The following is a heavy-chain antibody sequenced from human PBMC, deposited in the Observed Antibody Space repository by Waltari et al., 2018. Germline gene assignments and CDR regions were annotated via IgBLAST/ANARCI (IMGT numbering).Heavy chain of an antibody. J-gene: IGHJ6*02. CDR1: GFTFDDYA. Sequence: GGLVQPGRSLRLSCAASGFTFDDYAMHWVRQAPGKGLEWGSGISWNSGSIGYADSVKGRFTSSRDNAKKSLYLQMNSLRAEDTALYYCAKEKRINQWTSRSFYYYYCMDVWGQGTTVTVSS. CDR2: ISWNSGSI. D-gene: IGHD6-19*01. CDR3: AKEKRINQWTSRSFYYYYCMDV. V-gene: IGHV3-9*01.